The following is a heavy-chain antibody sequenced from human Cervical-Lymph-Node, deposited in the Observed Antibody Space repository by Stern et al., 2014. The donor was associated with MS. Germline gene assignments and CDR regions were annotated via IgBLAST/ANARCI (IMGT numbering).Heavy chain of an antibody. V-gene: IGHV3-30*04. D-gene: IGHD2-21*01. CDR2: ISFDEISH. CDR3: AREGFTSGYCGGFDV. CDR1: DFPFSNSI. J-gene: IGHJ3*01. Sequence: VQLVESGGGVVQPGRSLRLSCALSDFPFSNSIIHWVRQAPGKGLEWVAAISFDEISHYYADSVKGRFTISGDKSSKAVYLQMNRLITEDTAVYYCAREGFTSGYCGGFDVWGQGTTVTVSS.